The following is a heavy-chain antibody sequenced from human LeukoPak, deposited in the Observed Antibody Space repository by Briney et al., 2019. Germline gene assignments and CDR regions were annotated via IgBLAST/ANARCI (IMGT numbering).Heavy chain of an antibody. D-gene: IGHD5-24*01. V-gene: IGHV3-33*01. J-gene: IGHJ4*02. CDR3: ARDKYGYNTPIDY. Sequence: PGGSLRLSCAASGFTFSSYGMHWVRQAPGKGLEWVAVIWYDGSNKYYADSVKGRFTISRDNSKNTLYLQMNSLRLEDTAVYYCARDKYGYNTPIDYWGQGTLVTVSS. CDR2: IWYDGSNK. CDR1: GFTFSSYG.